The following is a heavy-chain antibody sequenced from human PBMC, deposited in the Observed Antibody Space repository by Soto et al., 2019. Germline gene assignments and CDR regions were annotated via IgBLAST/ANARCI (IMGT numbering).Heavy chain of an antibody. Sequence: QVHLVQSGAEVKKPGASVKVSCKGSGYAFTTYGITWVRQAPGQGLEWMGWISAHNGNTNYAQKLQGRVTLTRDTSTSTAYMELRSLRSDDTAVYYCARGRDGDYWGQGALVTVSS. CDR1: GYAFTTYG. CDR3: ARGRDGDY. D-gene: IGHD6-6*01. V-gene: IGHV1-18*01. CDR2: ISAHNGNT. J-gene: IGHJ4*02.